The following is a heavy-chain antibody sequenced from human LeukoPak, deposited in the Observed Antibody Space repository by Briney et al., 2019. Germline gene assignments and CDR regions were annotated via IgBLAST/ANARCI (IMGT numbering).Heavy chain of an antibody. CDR2: IYYSGST. D-gene: IGHD2-2*01. J-gene: IGHJ3*02. CDR3: ARGGCSSTSCYRIDDAFDI. CDR1: GGSISSGGYY. Sequence: PSETLSLTCTVSGGSISSGGYYWSWIRQHPGKGLEWIGYIYYSGSTYYNPSLKSRVTISVDTSKNQSSLKLSSVTAADTAVYYCARGGCSSTSCYRIDDAFDIWGQGTMVTVSS. V-gene: IGHV4-31*03.